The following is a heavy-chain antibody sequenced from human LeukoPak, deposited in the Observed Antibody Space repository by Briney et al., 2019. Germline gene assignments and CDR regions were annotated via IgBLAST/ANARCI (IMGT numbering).Heavy chain of an antibody. CDR1: GGTFSSYA. V-gene: IGHV1-69*06. CDR2: IIPIFGTA. CDR3: AREGPEGFSAFDI. D-gene: IGHD1-14*01. J-gene: IGHJ3*02. Sequence: ASVKDSCKASGGTFSSYAISWVRQAPGQGLEWMGGIIPIFGTANYAQKFQGRVTITADKSTSTAYMELSSLRSEDTAVYYCAREGPEGFSAFDIWGQGTMVTVSS.